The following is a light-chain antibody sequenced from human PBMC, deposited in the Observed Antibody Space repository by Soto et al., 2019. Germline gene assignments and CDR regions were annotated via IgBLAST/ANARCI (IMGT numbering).Light chain of an antibody. CDR3: CSYGGSSTFPYV. CDR1: SSDVGTYNL. Sequence: QSVLAQPASVSGSPEQSITISCTGTSSDVGTYNLVSWYQHHPGKAPKLIIFEVTERPSGVSNRFSGSKFGNTASLTISGLLPEDEAEYYCCSYGGSSTFPYVFGTGTKLTVL. V-gene: IGLV2-23*02. CDR2: EVT. J-gene: IGLJ1*01.